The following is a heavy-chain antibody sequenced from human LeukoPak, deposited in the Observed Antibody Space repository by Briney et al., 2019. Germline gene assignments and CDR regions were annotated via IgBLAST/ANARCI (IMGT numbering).Heavy chain of an antibody. D-gene: IGHD3-22*01. CDR3: ARRWAGLGYYYFDY. J-gene: IGHJ4*02. CDR1: GGSFSGYY. Sequence: SETLSLTCAVYGGSFSGYYWSWIRQPPGKGLEWIGEINHSGSTNYNPSLKSRVTIPVDTSKNQFSLKLSSVTAADTAVYYCARRWAGLGYYYFDYWGQGTLVTVSS. V-gene: IGHV4-34*01. CDR2: INHSGST.